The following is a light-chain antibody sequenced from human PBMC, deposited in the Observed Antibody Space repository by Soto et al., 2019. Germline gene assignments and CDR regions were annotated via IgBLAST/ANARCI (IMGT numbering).Light chain of an antibody. Sequence: EIVMTQSPATLSVSPGEGATLSCRASQSISNHLAWFQQKPGQAPRLLITGASNRATGIPARFSGSGSGTDFTLTISSLEPEDFAVYYCQQRFSWPPLTFGGGTKVEIK. CDR1: QSISNH. V-gene: IGKV3-11*01. CDR2: GAS. CDR3: QQRFSWPPLT. J-gene: IGKJ4*01.